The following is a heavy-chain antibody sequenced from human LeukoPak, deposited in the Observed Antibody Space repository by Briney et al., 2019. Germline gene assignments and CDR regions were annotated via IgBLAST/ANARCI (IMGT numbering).Heavy chain of an antibody. V-gene: IGHV3-21*01. Sequence: GGSLRLSCAASGFTFSSYSMNWVRQAPGKGPEWVSSISSSSSYIYYADSVKGRFTISRDNAKNSLYLQMNSLRAEDTAVYYCARFNRLDAFDIWGQGTMVTVSS. D-gene: IGHD1-14*01. J-gene: IGHJ3*02. CDR3: ARFNRLDAFDI. CDR2: ISSSSSYI. CDR1: GFTFSSYS.